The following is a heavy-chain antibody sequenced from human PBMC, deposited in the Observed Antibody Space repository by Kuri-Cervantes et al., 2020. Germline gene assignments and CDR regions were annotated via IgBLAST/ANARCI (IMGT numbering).Heavy chain of an antibody. CDR3: AKLQVVVVVAAADY. CDR1: GFTFSNAW. V-gene: IGHV3-15*01. D-gene: IGHD2-15*01. CDR2: IKSKTDGGTT. Sequence: GESLKISCAASGFTFSNAWMSWVRQAPGKGLEWVGRIKSKTDGGTTDYAAPVKGRFTISRDDSKNTLYLQMNSLRAEDTAVYYCAKLQVVVVVAAADYWGQGTLVTVSS. J-gene: IGHJ4*02.